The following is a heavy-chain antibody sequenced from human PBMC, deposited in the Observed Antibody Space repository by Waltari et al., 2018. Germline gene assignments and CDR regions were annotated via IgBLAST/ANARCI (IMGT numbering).Heavy chain of an antibody. CDR2: IIPIFGTA. CDR1: GGTFSSYA. J-gene: IGHJ3*02. Sequence: QVQLVQSGAEVKKPGSSVKVSCKASGGTFSSYAISWVRQAPGQGLEWMGGIIPIFGTANYAQKFQGRVTITADESTSTAYMELSSLRSEDTAVYYCARFLTGDFWSAYYVEDAFDIWGQGTMVTVSS. CDR3: ARFLTGDFWSAYYVEDAFDI. D-gene: IGHD3-3*01. V-gene: IGHV1-69*13.